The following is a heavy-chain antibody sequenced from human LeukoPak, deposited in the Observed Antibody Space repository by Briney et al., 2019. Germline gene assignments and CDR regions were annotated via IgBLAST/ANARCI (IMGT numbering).Heavy chain of an antibody. D-gene: IGHD1-26*01. CDR1: GYTFTSYY. CDR3: ARDPPPGVVGATGLDY. CDR2: INPSGGRT. J-gene: IGHJ4*02. Sequence: ASVKVSCKASGYTFTSYYMHWVRQAPGQGLEWMGIINPSGGRTNYAQKFQGRVTMTGDTSTSTVYMELNSLRAEDTALYYCARDPPPGVVGATGLDYWGQGTLVTVSS. V-gene: IGHV1-46*01.